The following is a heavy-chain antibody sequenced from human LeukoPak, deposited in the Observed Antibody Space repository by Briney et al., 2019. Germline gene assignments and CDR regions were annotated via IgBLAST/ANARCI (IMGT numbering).Heavy chain of an antibody. D-gene: IGHD6-13*01. V-gene: IGHV3-23*01. Sequence: GGSLRLSCAASGFTFSSYAMSWVRQAPGKGLEWVSAISGSGGSTYYADSVKGRFTISRDNSKNTLYLQMNSLSAEDTAVYYCARTPSSCHRYSSTCHFDYWGQGTLVTVSS. J-gene: IGHJ4*02. CDR1: GFTFSSYA. CDR2: ISGSGGST. CDR3: ARTPSSCHRYSSTCHFDY.